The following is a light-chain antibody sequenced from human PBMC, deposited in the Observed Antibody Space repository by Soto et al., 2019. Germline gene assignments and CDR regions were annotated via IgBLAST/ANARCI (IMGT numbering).Light chain of an antibody. CDR3: QQYNNWPPWT. CDR2: GAS. Sequence: EIVMTQSPATLSVSPGERATLSCRASQSVSSNLAWYQQKPGQAPRLLIYGASTRATGIPARFSGSGSGTEFTLTISSLQSEDFAVYYWQQYNNWPPWTFGQGPKVEIK. J-gene: IGKJ1*01. CDR1: QSVSSN. V-gene: IGKV3-15*01.